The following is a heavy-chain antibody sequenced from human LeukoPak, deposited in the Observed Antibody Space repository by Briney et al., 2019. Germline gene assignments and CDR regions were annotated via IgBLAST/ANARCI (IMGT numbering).Heavy chain of an antibody. J-gene: IGHJ4*02. CDR2: IDPSDSYT. D-gene: IGHD3-22*01. CDR3: ARHEYDSTPFDY. Sequence: GESLKISCKGSGYSFTSYWISWVRQMPGKGLEWMGRIDPSDSYTNYSPSFQGHVTISADKSISTAYLQWSSLKASDTAMYYCARHEYDSTPFDYWGRGTLVTVSS. V-gene: IGHV5-10-1*01. CDR1: GYSFTSYW.